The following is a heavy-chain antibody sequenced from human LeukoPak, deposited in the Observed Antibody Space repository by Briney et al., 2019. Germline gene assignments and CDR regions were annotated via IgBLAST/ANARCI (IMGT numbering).Heavy chain of an antibody. CDR3: ARGSEMYGMDV. V-gene: IGHV4-59*12. Sequence: SETLSLTCSVSNGSISTTYWSWIRQPPGKGLEWIGNIHYSGSTNYNSSLKSRVTISVDTSKNQFSLKLSSVTAADTAVYYCARGSEMYGMDVWGQGTTVTVSS. D-gene: IGHD5-24*01. CDR2: IHYSGST. CDR1: NGSISTTY. J-gene: IGHJ6*02.